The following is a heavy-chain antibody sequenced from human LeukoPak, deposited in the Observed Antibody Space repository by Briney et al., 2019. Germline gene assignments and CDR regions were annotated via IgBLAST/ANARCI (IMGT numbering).Heavy chain of an antibody. V-gene: IGHV4-61*05. D-gene: IGHD6-13*01. J-gene: IGHJ3*02. CDR2: IYYSGST. CDR1: GGSISSSSYY. CDR3: ARGSLGGSSLTPTGGDAFDI. Sequence: SETLSLPCTVSGGSISSSSYYWGWIRQPPGKGLEWIGYIYYSGSTNYNPSLQSRVTISADTSKNPFSLKLSSVTAADTAVYYCARGSLGGSSLTPTGGDAFDIWGQGTMVTVSS.